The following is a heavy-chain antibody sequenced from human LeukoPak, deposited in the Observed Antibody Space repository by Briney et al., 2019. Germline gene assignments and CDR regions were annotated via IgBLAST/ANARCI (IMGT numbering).Heavy chain of an antibody. D-gene: IGHD4-17*01. V-gene: IGHV4-4*07. CDR1: GGSIRSYY. CDR2: TYTSGST. CDR3: ARGKNHSTRYYGYYSSYFDY. J-gene: IGHJ4*02. Sequence: SETLSLTCTVSGGSIRSYYWGWIRQPAGKGLDWIGRTYTSGSTNYNPSLRSRVTMPVDTSKNQFSLKLTSVTAADTAVYYCARGKNHSTRYYGYYSSYFDYWGQGTLVTISS.